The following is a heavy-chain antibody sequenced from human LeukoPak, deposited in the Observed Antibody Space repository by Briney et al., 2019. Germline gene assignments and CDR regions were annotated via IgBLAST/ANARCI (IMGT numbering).Heavy chain of an antibody. CDR1: GFTVSSNY. CDR2: IYSGGTA. Sequence: GALRLSCAASGFTVSSNYMSWVRQAPGKGLEWVSVIYSGGTAYYADSVKGRFTISRDNSKNTLYLQMNSLRAEDTAVYYCARCGGDCLYWYFDLWGRGTLVTDSS. D-gene: IGHD2-21*02. V-gene: IGHV3-53*01. CDR3: ARCGGDCLYWYFDL. J-gene: IGHJ2*01.